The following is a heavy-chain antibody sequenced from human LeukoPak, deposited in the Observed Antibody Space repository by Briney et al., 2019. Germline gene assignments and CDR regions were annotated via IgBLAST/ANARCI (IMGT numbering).Heavy chain of an antibody. V-gene: IGHV3-7*01. D-gene: IGHD2-2*01. CDR1: GFTFNSYW. CDR3: ARDVRCSSTSCYRLHYYGMDV. CDR2: VKQDGSEK. Sequence: GGSLRLSCPASGFTFNSYWMNWVRQAPGKGLEWVANVKQDGSEKYYVDSVKGRFTISRDNAKNSLYLQMNSLRAEDAAVYYCARDVRCSSTSCYRLHYYGMDVWGQGTTVTVSS. J-gene: IGHJ6*02.